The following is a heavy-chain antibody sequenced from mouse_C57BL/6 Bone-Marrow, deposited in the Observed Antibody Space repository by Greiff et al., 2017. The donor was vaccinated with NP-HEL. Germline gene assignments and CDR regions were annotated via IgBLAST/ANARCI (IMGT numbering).Heavy chain of an antibody. J-gene: IGHJ4*01. CDR2: IYPGSGST. CDR3: SSSHYAMDY. CDR1: GYTFTSYW. Sequence: QVQLQQSEAELVKPGASVKMSCKASGYTFTSYWITWVKQRPGQGLEWIGDIYPGSGSTTYNEKFKSKATLTVDTSSSTAYMQLSSLTSEDSAVXSFSSSHYAMDYWGQGTSVTVSS. V-gene: IGHV1-55*01.